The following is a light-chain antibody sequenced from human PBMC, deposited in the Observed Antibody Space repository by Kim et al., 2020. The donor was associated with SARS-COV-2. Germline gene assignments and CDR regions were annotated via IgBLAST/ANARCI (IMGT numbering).Light chain of an antibody. CDR3: SSYAGTKHFL. CDR2: EVT. J-gene: IGLJ1*01. Sequence: GQSVIKACNGTSSDVGAYNHVAWFQEHPGKAPKHMVYEVTERPSGGADRFSGSKSGKTASLTVSGLQAEDEADYYCSSYAGTKHFLFGTGTKVTVL. CDR1: SSDVGAYNH. V-gene: IGLV2-8*01.